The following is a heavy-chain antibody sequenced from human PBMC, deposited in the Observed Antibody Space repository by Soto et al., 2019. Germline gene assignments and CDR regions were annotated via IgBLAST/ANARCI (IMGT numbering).Heavy chain of an antibody. CDR2: MNPISGNA. CDR1: GYTFTNND. D-gene: IGHD1-26*01. V-gene: IGHV1-8*01. Sequence: QVQLVQSGAEVKEPGASVRVSCKASGYTFTNNDISWVRQATGQGLEWMGWMNPISGNAGYAQKFQGRVTMTRNTSMSTAYLELRSLRVEDTAVYYCARWVVGADYSDYWGQGTLVTVSS. CDR3: ARWVVGADYSDY. J-gene: IGHJ4*02.